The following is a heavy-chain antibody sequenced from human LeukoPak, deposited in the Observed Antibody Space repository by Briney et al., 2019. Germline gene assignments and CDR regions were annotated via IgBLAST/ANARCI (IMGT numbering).Heavy chain of an antibody. D-gene: IGHD2-2*01. CDR1: GGSVSSCSHC. Sequence: PSETLSLTCTVSGGSVSSCSHCWGWVRQPPGKGLEWIGSIYFSGTSYYNPSLTSRVTSSEDTSKNQFSLKLSSVTAADTAVYYCASPLGYCSSTNCYGDYWGQGTLVTVSS. CDR3: ASPLGYCSSTNCYGDY. V-gene: IGHV4-39*01. CDR2: IYFSGTS. J-gene: IGHJ4*02.